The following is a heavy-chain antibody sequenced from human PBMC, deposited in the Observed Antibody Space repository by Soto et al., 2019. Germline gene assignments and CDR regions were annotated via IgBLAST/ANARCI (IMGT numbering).Heavy chain of an antibody. CDR2: IYTSGST. CDR1: GGSISSYY. D-gene: IGHD3-10*01. V-gene: IGHV4-4*07. Sequence: SETLSLTCTVSGGSISSYYWSWIRQPAGKGLEWVGRIYTSGSTNYNPSLKSRVTMSVDTSKNQFSLKLSSVTAADTAVYYCAREGDYGSGSYAFDIWGQGTMVTVSS. J-gene: IGHJ3*02. CDR3: AREGDYGSGSYAFDI.